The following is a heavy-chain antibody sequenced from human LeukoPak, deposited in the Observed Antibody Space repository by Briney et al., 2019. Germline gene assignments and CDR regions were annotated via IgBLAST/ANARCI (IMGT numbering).Heavy chain of an antibody. CDR3: VRSASYNFDY. CDR2: INQDGSEK. CDR1: GFTFSSDL. V-gene: IGHV3-7*01. Sequence: GGSLRLSCAASGFTFSSDLMSWVRQAPGKGLEWVAHINQDGSEKYYVDSVTGRFSISRDNAKNSLYLQMNSLRADDTAIYYCVRSASYNFDYWGQGNLVTVSS. D-gene: IGHD2-2*02. J-gene: IGHJ4*02.